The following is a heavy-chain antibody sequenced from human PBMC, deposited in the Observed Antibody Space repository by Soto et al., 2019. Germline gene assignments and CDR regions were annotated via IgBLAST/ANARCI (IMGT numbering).Heavy chain of an antibody. CDR1: GFSFSTRAMG. CDR2: NYRNDAK. Sequence: QITLKESGPPLVNPTQTLTLTCTFSGFSFSTRAMGVGCIRQPPGKALEWLALNYRNDAKCYSPALKSRLTIPKEASRNQRVITVTNSDPLATTTNYSAHVYWAASGKRYYFDHWGQGTLVTVSS. V-gene: IGHV2-5*01. J-gene: IGHJ4*02. CDR3: AHVYWAASGKRYYFDH. D-gene: IGHD6-13*01.